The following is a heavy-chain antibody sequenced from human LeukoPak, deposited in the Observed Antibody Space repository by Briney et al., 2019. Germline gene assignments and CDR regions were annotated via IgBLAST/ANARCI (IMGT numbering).Heavy chain of an antibody. CDR1: GFTFSTFW. V-gene: IGHV3-7*01. D-gene: IGHD5-18*01. Sequence: GGSLRLSCAASGFTFSTFWMSWVRQAPGKGLEWVANIKEDGSEKYYVDSMKGRFTVSRDNAKNTLYLQMNSLRAEDTAVYYCARDPHGYWWFDPWGQGTLVTVSS. J-gene: IGHJ5*02. CDR3: ARDPHGYWWFDP. CDR2: IKEDGSEK.